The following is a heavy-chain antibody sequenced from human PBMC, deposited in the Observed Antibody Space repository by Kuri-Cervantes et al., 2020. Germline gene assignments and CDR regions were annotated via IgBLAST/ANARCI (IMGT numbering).Heavy chain of an antibody. CDR3: ARDLNYDYVWGSPGDAFDI. CDR1: GFTFSSYS. Sequence: ETLSLTCAASGFTFSSYSMNWVRQAPGKGLEWVSSISSSSSYIYYADSVKGRFTISRDNAKNSLYLQMNSLRAEDTAVYYCARDLNYDYVWGSPGDAFDIWGQGTMVTVSS. V-gene: IGHV3-21*01. D-gene: IGHD3-16*01. J-gene: IGHJ3*02. CDR2: ISSSSSYI.